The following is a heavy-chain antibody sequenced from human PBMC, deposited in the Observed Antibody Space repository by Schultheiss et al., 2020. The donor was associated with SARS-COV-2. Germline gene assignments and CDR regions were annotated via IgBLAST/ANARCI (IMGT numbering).Heavy chain of an antibody. CDR2: ISGSGGST. D-gene: IGHD6-25*01. CDR3: ARGGSSGNRNAFDI. J-gene: IGHJ3*02. V-gene: IGHV3-64*04. Sequence: GSLRLSCSASGFTFSSYAMHWVRQAPGKGLEWVSAISGSGGSTYYADSVKGRFTISRDNSKNTLYLQMNSLRAEDTAVYYCARGGSSGNRNAFDIWGQGTMVTVSS. CDR1: GFTFSSYA.